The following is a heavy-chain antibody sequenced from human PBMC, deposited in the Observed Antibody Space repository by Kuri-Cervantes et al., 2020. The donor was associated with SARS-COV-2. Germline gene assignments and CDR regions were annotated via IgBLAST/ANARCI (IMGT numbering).Heavy chain of an antibody. D-gene: IGHD4-17*01. CDR2: ISSSGSTI. CDR3: ARVRGDYAPDYCYYYGMDV. V-gene: IGHV3-11*04. J-gene: IGHJ6*02. Sequence: GESLKISCAASGFTFSDYYMSWIRQAPGKGLEWVSFISSSGSTIYYADSVKGRFTISRDNAKNSLYLQMNSLRAEDTAVYYCARVRGDYAPDYCYYYGMDVWGQGTTVTVSS. CDR1: GFTFSDYY.